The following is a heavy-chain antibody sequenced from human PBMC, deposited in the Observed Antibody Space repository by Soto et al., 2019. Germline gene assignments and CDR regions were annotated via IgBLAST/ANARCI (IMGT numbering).Heavy chain of an antibody. CDR3: ARDRGGGSICGDHYGMDV. CDR1: GFIFRDFY. CDR2: ISSSSSST. Sequence: GSLRLSCAASGFIFRDFYMSWTRQVPGKGLEWLSKISSSSSSTDYADSVKGRFTISSDNAKNSLYLQMSGLRAEDTAVYYGARDRGGGSICGDHYGMDVRGQRPTVTASS. D-gene: IGHD3-3*01. J-gene: IGHJ6*02. V-gene: IGHV3-11*06.